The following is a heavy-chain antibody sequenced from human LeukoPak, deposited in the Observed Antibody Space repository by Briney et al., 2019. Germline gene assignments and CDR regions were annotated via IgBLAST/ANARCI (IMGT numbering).Heavy chain of an antibody. CDR2: VCTSGNT. CDR3: ARDNPAGP. D-gene: IGHD3-10*01. CDR1: GGSISGYS. J-gene: IGHJ5*02. Sequence: SETLSLTCTVSGGSISGYSWSWIRQSAGKGLEWIGRVCTSGNTNYNPSFKSRVTMSIDTSKKQFSLKLRSVTAADTAVYYCARDNPAGPWGQGTLVTVSS. V-gene: IGHV4-4*07.